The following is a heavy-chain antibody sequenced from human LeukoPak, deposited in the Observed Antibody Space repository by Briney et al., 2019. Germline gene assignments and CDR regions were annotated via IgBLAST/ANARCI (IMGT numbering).Heavy chain of an antibody. V-gene: IGHV1-69*13. D-gene: IGHD6-19*01. CDR3: ARGRRWLVDY. CDR2: IIPIFGTA. J-gene: IGHJ4*02. Sequence: VASVKVSCKASGGTFSSYAISWVRQAPGQGLEWMGGIIPIFGTANYAQKFQGRVTITADESTSTAYMELSSLRSEDTAVYYCARGRRWLVDYWGQGTLVTVSS. CDR1: GGTFSSYA.